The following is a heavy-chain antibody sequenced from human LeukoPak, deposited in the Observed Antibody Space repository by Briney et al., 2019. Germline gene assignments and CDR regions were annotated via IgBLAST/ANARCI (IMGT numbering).Heavy chain of an antibody. CDR2: FDPEDGET. V-gene: IGHV1-24*01. J-gene: IGHJ4*02. Sequence: EASVTVSCTVSGYTLTELSMHWVRQAPGKGLEWMGGFDPEDGETIYAQKFQGRVTMTEDTSTDTAYMELSSLRSEDTAVYYCATLKYYGSGTLGYWGQGTLVTVSS. D-gene: IGHD3-10*01. CDR1: GYTLTELS. CDR3: ATLKYYGSGTLGY.